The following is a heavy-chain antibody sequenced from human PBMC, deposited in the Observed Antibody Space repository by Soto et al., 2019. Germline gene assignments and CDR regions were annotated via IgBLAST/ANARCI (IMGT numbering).Heavy chain of an antibody. V-gene: IGHV3-48*03. Sequence: GSLRLSCTASGFIFSNYEMNWVRQAPGKGLEWISYISVSVRTIYYADSVKGRFTISRDNAKKSLFLQINSLRVEDTAVYYCARDGSRDTPLAGLYKWSERWGKGNKVTVSS. CDR3: ARDGSRDTPLAGLYKWSER. CDR2: ISVSVRTI. D-gene: IGHD5-18*01. J-gene: IGHJ5*02. CDR1: GFIFSNYE.